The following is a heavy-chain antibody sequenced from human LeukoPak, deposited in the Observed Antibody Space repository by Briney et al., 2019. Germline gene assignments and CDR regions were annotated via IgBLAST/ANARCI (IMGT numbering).Heavy chain of an antibody. Sequence: ASVTVSCTASGYTFTSYAMHWVRQAPGQRLEWMGWINAGNGNTKYSQKFQGRVTITRDTSASTAYMELSSLRSEDTAVYYCARSPMITFGGVIMAFDYWGQGTLVTVSS. D-gene: IGHD3-16*02. CDR3: ARSPMITFGGVIMAFDY. CDR2: INAGNGNT. V-gene: IGHV1-3*01. J-gene: IGHJ4*02. CDR1: GYTFTSYA.